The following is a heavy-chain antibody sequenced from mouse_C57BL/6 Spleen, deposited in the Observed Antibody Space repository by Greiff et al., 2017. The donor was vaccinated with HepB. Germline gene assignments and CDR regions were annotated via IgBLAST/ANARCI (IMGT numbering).Heavy chain of an antibody. J-gene: IGHJ3*01. D-gene: IGHD1-1*02. CDR2: IDPETGGT. CDR3: TRPGGFAY. CDR1: GYTFTDYE. Sequence: QVQLQQSGAELVRPGASVTLSFKASGYTFTDYEMHWVKQTPVHGLEWIGAIDPETGGTAYNQKFKGKAILTADKSSSTAYMELRSLTSEDSAVYYCTRPGGFAYWGQGTLVTVSA. V-gene: IGHV1-15*01.